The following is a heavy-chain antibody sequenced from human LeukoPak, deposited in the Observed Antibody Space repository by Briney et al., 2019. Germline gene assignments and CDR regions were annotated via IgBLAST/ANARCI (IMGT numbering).Heavy chain of an antibody. J-gene: IGHJ4*02. V-gene: IGHV3-53*04. CDR2: IYSGGTT. CDR1: GFTFSTNC. D-gene: IGHD5-18*01. Sequence: GGSLRLSCAASGFTFSTNCMTWVRQAPGKGLEWVSTIYSGGTTYYTDSVMGRFTISRHNSRNTLYLQMNSMRAEDTAVYYCARVDTVMAYDFDRWGQGTLVTVSS. CDR3: ARVDTVMAYDFDR.